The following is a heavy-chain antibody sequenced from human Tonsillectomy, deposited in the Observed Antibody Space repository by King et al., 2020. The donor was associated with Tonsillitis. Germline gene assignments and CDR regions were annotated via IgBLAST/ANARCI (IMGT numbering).Heavy chain of an antibody. CDR2: ISYDGSNK. Sequence: VQLVESGGGVVQPGRSLRLSCAASGFTFSSYAMHWVRQAPGKGLEWVAVISYDGSNKYYADSVKGRFTISRDNSKNTLYLQMNSLRAEDTAVYYCARDLSGGYYDSSGYPAGTFDIWGQGTMVTVSS. CDR3: ARDLSGGYYDSSGYPAGTFDI. CDR1: GFTFSSYA. V-gene: IGHV3-30-3*01. D-gene: IGHD3-22*01. J-gene: IGHJ3*02.